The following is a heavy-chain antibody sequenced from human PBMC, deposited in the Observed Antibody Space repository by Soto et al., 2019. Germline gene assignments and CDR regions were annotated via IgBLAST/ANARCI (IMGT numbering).Heavy chain of an antibody. J-gene: IGHJ5*02. D-gene: IGHD6-13*01. CDR3: AKEIAASATLWLDP. CDR1: GFTLNYYA. V-gene: IGHV3-23*01. Sequence: EVQLLESGGGLVQPGGSLRLSCAASGFTLNYYAINWVRQAPGKVLEWVSAITSTGDTYYVDSVKGRFTISRDNSKNTLYLQMNSLRAEDTAVYYCAKEIAASATLWLDPWGQGTLVTVSS. CDR2: ITSTGDT.